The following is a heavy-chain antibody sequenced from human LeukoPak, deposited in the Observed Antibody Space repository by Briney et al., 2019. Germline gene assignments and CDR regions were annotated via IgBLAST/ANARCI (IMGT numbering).Heavy chain of an antibody. CDR1: GGSISSSSYY. Sequence: SETLSLTCTVSGGSISSSSYYWGWIRQPPGKGLEWIGSIYYSGSTYHNPSLKSRVTISVDTSKNQFSLKLSSVTAADTAVYYCARGRIDKGNDYLNWFDPWGQGTLVTVSS. CDR3: ARGRIDKGNDYLNWFDP. D-gene: IGHD4-11*01. V-gene: IGHV4-39*07. J-gene: IGHJ5*02. CDR2: IYYSGST.